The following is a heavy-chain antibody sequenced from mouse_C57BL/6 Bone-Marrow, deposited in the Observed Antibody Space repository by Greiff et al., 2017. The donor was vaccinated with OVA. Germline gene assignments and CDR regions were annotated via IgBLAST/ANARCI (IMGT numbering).Heavy chain of an antibody. D-gene: IGHD2-1*01. V-gene: IGHV5-4*01. CDR3: AREKNYGNPIDY. CDR1: GFTFSSYA. J-gene: IGHJ2*01. Sequence: EVQLVESGGGLVKPGGSLKLSCAASGFTFSSYAMSWVRQTPEKRLEWVATISDGGSYTYYPDNVKGRFTISRDNAKNNLYLQMSHLKSEDTAMYYCAREKNYGNPIDYWGQGTTLTVSS. CDR2: ISDGGSYT.